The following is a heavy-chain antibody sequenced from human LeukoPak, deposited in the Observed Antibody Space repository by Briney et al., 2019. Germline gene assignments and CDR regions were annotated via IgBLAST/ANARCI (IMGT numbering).Heavy chain of an antibody. D-gene: IGHD2-2*01. CDR2: IIPIFGTA. V-gene: IGHV1-69*13. J-gene: IGHJ4*02. CDR3: ARERYCSSTSCYRAYYFDY. Sequence: SVKVSCKASGGTFSSYAISWVRQAPGQGLEWMGVIIPIFGTANYAQKFQGRVSITADESTSTAYMELSSLRSEDTAVYYCARERYCSSTSCYRAYYFDYWGQGTLVTVSS. CDR1: GGTFSSYA.